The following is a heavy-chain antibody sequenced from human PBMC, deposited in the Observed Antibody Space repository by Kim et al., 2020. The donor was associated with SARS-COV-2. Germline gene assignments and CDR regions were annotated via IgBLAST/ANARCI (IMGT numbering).Heavy chain of an antibody. D-gene: IGHD6-13*01. Sequence: ADSVKGRFTISRDNSKNTLYLQMNSLRAEDTAVYYCAKDFNNQHLLGIDYWGQGTLVTVSS. V-gene: IGHV3-23*01. J-gene: IGHJ4*02. CDR3: AKDFNNQHLLGIDY.